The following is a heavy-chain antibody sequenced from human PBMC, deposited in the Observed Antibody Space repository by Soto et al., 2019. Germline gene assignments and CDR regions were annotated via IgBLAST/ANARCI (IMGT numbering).Heavy chain of an antibody. J-gene: IGHJ4*02. V-gene: IGHV4-59*01. Sequence: SETLSLTCTVSGGSISSYCWSWIRQPPGKGLEWIGYIYYSGSTNYNPSLKSRVTISVDTSKNQFSLKLSSVTAADTAVYYCAREQQPGRQFDYWGQGTLVTVSS. CDR3: AREQQPGRQFDY. CDR2: IYYSGST. CDR1: GGSISSYC. D-gene: IGHD6-13*01.